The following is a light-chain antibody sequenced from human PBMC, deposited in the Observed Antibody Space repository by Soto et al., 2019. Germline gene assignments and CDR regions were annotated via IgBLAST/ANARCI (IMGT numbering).Light chain of an antibody. V-gene: IGKV3-11*01. CDR2: DAS. CDR1: QSVSSY. CDR3: QQRSNLIP. Sequence: EIALTHSPVTLSLSSGERATLSGRASQSVSSYLTWYHQKPGQAPRLLIYDASNRATGIPARFSGSGSGTDFTLTISSLEPEDFAVYYCQQRSNLIPFGQGTLLEI. J-gene: IGKJ5*01.